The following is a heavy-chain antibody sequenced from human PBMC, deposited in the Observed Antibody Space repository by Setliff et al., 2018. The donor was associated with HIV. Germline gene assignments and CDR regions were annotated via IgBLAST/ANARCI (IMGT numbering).Heavy chain of an antibody. J-gene: IGHJ4*02. CDR2: INHSGST. CDR1: GGSFSGYY. Sequence: SETLSLTCAVYGGSFSGYYWSWIRQPPGKGLEWIGEINHSGSTNYNPSLKRRVTISVDTSKNQFSLKLSSVTAADTAVYYCARGGGIAFYWGQGTLVTVSS. V-gene: IGHV4-34*01. CDR3: ARGGGIAFY. D-gene: IGHD6-13*01.